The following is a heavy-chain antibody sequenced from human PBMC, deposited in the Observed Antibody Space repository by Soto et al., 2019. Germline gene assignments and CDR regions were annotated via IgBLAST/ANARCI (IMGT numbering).Heavy chain of an antibody. CDR1: GGSISSGGYY. V-gene: IGHV4-31*03. CDR3: ARANQGSSSLNWFDP. D-gene: IGHD6-6*01. J-gene: IGHJ5*02. CDR2: IYYSGST. Sequence: QVQLQESGPGLVNPSQTLSLTCTVSGGSISSGGYYWSWIRQHPGKDLEWMGYIYYSGSTYYNPSLKSRVTISVDTSKNQFSLKLSSVTAADTAVYYCARANQGSSSLNWFDPWGQGTLVTVSS.